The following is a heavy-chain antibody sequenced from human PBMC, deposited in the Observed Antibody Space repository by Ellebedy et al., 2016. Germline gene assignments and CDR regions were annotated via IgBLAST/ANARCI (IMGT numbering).Heavy chain of an antibody. CDR1: GFTFSSYG. CDR2: ISYDGSNK. J-gene: IGHJ4*02. D-gene: IGHD6-19*01. CDR3: AKDEGSSGNHPVY. V-gene: IGHV3-30*18. Sequence: GESLKISCAASGFTFSSYGMHWVRQAPGKGLEWVAVISYDGSNKYYTDSVKGRFTISRDNSKNTLYLQMNSLRAEDTAVYYCAKDEGSSGNHPVYWGQGTLVTVSS.